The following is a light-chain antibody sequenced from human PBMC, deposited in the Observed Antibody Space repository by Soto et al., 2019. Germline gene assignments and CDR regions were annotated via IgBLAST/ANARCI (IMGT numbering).Light chain of an antibody. CDR1: SSDVGGYNY. Sequence: QSVLTQPRSVSGSRGQSVTISCTGTSSDVGGYNYVSWYQQHPGTAPKLMIYDVSMRPSGVPDRFSGSKSGNTASLTISGLQAEEEADYYCCSYAGSYTFYVFGTGTKVTVL. V-gene: IGLV2-11*01. J-gene: IGLJ1*01. CDR2: DVS. CDR3: CSYAGSYTFYV.